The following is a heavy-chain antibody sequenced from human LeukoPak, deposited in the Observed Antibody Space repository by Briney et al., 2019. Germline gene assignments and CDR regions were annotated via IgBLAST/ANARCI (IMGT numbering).Heavy chain of an antibody. D-gene: IGHD2-21*01. J-gene: IGHJ4*02. CDR1: GFTFSSYA. V-gene: IGHV3-23*01. CDR2: ISVGGDIT. Sequence: PGGSLRLSCAASGFTFSSYAMSWVRQAPGKGLEWVSTISVGGDITHYADFVKGRFTISRDNSKNTLYLQMNSLSAEDTAVYFCARDHIYFDYWGQGTLVTVSS. CDR3: ARDHIYFDY.